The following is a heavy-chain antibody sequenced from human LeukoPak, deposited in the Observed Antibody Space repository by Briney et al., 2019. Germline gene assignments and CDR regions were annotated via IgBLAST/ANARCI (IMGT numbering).Heavy chain of an antibody. V-gene: IGHV4-4*07. D-gene: IGHD6-19*01. Sequence: PSETLSLTCTVSGASISSYYWSWIRQPAGKGLEWIGRIYTSGSTNYNPSLKSRVTMSVDTSKNQFSLKLSSVTAADTAVYYCARDPAVAGTDYYYYYGMDVWGQGTTVTVSS. CDR1: GASISSYY. J-gene: IGHJ6*02. CDR2: IYTSGST. CDR3: ARDPAVAGTDYYYYYGMDV.